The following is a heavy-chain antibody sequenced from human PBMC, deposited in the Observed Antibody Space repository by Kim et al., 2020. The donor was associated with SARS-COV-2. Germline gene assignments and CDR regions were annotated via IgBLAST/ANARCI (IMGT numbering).Heavy chain of an antibody. CDR1: GFSVSSNS. V-gene: IGHV3-53*01. CDR3: ARVSFRSGHQVMDV. Sequence: GGSLRLSCAASGFSVSSNSMTWVRQAPGKGLEWVSLLYSGGDTYYADSVKGRFTISRDNSKNTLYLQMNSLRAEDTAVYYCARVSFRSGHQVMDVWGQGTTVTVS. J-gene: IGHJ6*02. D-gene: IGHD3-3*01. CDR2: LYSGGDT.